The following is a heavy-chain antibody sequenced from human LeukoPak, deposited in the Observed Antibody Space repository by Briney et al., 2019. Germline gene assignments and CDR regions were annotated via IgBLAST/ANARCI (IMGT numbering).Heavy chain of an antibody. Sequence: ASVKVSCKASGYTFTGYYMHWVRQAPGQGREWMGWINPNSGGTNYEQKFQGRVTMTRDTYISTAYMELSRLRSDDTAVYYCARAPEALWFGEFNPGVPDYWGQGTLVSVSS. V-gene: IGHV1-2*02. CDR1: GYTFTGYY. J-gene: IGHJ4*02. CDR3: ARAPEALWFGEFNPGVPDY. CDR2: INPNSGGT. D-gene: IGHD3-10*01.